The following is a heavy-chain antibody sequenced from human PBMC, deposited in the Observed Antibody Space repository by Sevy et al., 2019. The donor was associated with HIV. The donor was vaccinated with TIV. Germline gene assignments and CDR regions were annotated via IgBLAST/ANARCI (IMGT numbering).Heavy chain of an antibody. V-gene: IGHV3-30-3*01. CDR1: GFDFSSYP. Sequence: GGSLRLSCAASGFDFSSYPMHWVRQAPGKGLEWVSVIAYDESTKYYGDSVRGRFTISRDNSKNTLYLQMNSLREEDTGVNYSGRQDRSCTFDPWGQGTLVTVSS. D-gene: IGHD2-2*01. CDR2: IAYDESTK. J-gene: IGHJ5*02. CDR3: GRQDRSCTFDP.